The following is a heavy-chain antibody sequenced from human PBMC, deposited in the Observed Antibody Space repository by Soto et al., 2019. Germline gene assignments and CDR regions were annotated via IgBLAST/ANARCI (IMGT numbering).Heavy chain of an antibody. D-gene: IGHD3-22*01. Sequence: QLLLQESGPGLVKPSETLSLTCTVSGGSILDSTYYWAWIRQSPGKGMEWIGTIFYSGGSFYTPSLTGLVTMSVDTSNNQYSLNLSSVTAAATAVYYCARQASGYYYGWFDTWGQGTLVTVSS. CDR2: IFYSGGS. J-gene: IGHJ5*02. CDR1: GGSILDSTYY. CDR3: ARQASGYYYGWFDT. V-gene: IGHV4-39*01.